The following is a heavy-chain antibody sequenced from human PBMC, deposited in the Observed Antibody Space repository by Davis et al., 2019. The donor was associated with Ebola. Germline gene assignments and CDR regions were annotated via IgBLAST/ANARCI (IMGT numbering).Heavy chain of an antibody. Sequence: GESLKISCAASGFTFSSYSMNWVRQAPGKGLEWVSYISSSSSTIYYADSVKGRFTISRDNAKNSLYLQMNSLRDEDTAVYYCAGDGRYLYSSGLEFDYWGQGTLVTVSS. CDR3: AGDGRYLYSSGLEFDY. CDR2: ISSSSSTI. J-gene: IGHJ4*02. CDR1: GFTFSSYS. D-gene: IGHD6-19*01. V-gene: IGHV3-48*02.